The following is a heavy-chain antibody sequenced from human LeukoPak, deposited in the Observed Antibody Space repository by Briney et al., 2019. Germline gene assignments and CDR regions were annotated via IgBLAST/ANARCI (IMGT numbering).Heavy chain of an antibody. Sequence: PGGSLRLSCAPSGLSFSSYTIPWVRQAPGKGLEWVSSISSTSGYIHYADSVKGRFSISRDNAKNLVHLEMDILRADDTAVYYCAKSVSGVDYWGQGTLVTVSS. CDR3: AKSVSGVDY. CDR1: GLSFSSYT. D-gene: IGHD3-3*01. V-gene: IGHV3-21*01. J-gene: IGHJ4*02. CDR2: ISSTSGYI.